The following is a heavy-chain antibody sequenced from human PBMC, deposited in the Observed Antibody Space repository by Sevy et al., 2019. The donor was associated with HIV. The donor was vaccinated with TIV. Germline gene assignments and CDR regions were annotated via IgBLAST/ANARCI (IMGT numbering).Heavy chain of an antibody. CDR2: ISSSSNII. D-gene: IGHD2-2*01. Sequence: GGSLRLSCAASGFTLSPYSMEWVRQAPGKGLEWVSHISSSSNIIYYADSVKGRFTVSRDNAMNSLYLRMDSLRDEDTAVYYCARDAMRVGNSNYYYGMDVWGQGTTVTVSS. CDR1: GFTLSPYS. CDR3: ARDAMRVGNSNYYYGMDV. V-gene: IGHV3-48*02. J-gene: IGHJ6*02.